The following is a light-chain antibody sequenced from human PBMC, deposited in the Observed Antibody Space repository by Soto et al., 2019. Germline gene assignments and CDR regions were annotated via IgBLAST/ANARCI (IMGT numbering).Light chain of an antibody. Sequence: AIQMTQSPSSLSASVGERVTITCRASQDIRSDLGWYQHKPGKAPKLLIYGASNLQSGVPSRFSGSGSGTDFTLTISSLQPEDFATYYCLQDYNYPLIFGQGTKVEIK. J-gene: IGKJ1*01. V-gene: IGKV1-6*01. CDR1: QDIRSD. CDR2: GAS. CDR3: LQDYNYPLI.